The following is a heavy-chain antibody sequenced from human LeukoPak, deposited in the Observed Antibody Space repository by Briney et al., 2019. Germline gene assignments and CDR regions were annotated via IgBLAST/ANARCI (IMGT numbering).Heavy chain of an antibody. D-gene: IGHD1-26*01. V-gene: IGHV1-2*02. J-gene: IGHJ5*01. CDR3: ARASGSYWWFDS. CDR1: GYTFTGYY. Sequence: ASVKVSCKASGYTFTGYYIHWVRQAPGQGLEWMGCVNPNSGDTNYAQKFQGSVTMTRDTSISTVYMELSRLRSDDTAVYYCARASGSYWWFDSWGQGTLVTVSA. CDR2: VNPNSGDT.